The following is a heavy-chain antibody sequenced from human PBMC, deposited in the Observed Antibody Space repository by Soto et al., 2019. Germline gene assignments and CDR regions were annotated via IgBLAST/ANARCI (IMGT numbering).Heavy chain of an antibody. Sequence: HGGSPGLCCAASGFTFSSYGMHWVRQAPGKGLEWVAVIWYDGSNKYYADSVKGRFTISRDNSKNTLYLQMNSLRAEDTAVYYCARDPRGFYDFWSGYSRDYYYGMDVWGQGTTVTVS. CDR3: ARDPRGFYDFWSGYSRDYYYGMDV. D-gene: IGHD3-3*01. J-gene: IGHJ6*02. CDR2: IWYDGSNK. CDR1: GFTFSSYG. V-gene: IGHV3-33*01.